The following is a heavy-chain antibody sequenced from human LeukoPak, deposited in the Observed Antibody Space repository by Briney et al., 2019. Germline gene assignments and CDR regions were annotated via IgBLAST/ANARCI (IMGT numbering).Heavy chain of an antibody. CDR2: ISYDGSTK. Sequence: GGSLRLSCAAPGFTFSSYAMHWVRQAPGKGLEWVAVISYDGSTKYYADSVKGRFTISRDNSNNTLYLQMNSLRAEDTAVYYCARDDIRSGILASAGVRYWGQGTLVTVSS. J-gene: IGHJ4*02. V-gene: IGHV3-30*04. D-gene: IGHD2-15*01. CDR1: GFTFSSYA. CDR3: ARDDIRSGILASAGVRY.